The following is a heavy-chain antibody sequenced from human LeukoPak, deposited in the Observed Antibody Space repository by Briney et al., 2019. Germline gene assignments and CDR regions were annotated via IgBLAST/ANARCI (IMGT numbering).Heavy chain of an antibody. D-gene: IGHD3-9*01. CDR3: ARHVYDILTGYQTYYMDV. CDR1: GFTFSSYW. J-gene: IGHJ6*03. CDR2: IYPGDSDT. Sequence: GSLRLSCAASGFTFSSYWMSWVRQAPGKGLEWMRIIYPGDSDTRYSPSFQGQVTISADKSISTAYLQWSSLKASDTAMYYCARHVYDILTGYQTYYMDVWGKGTTVTISS. V-gene: IGHV5-51*01.